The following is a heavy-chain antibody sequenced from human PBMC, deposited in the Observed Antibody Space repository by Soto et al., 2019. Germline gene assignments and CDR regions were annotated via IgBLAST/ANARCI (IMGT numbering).Heavy chain of an antibody. CDR1: GFTFSNYE. CDR3: ASGGVLGYCSGGSCQVDAFDI. J-gene: IGHJ3*02. D-gene: IGHD2-15*01. CDR2: ISNNGANT. V-gene: IGHV3-64*01. Sequence: GGSLRLSCAASGFTFSNYEMHWVRQAPGKGLEYVSGISNNGANTDYANSVKGRFTISRDNSENTLYLQMGSLRAEDMALYYCASGGVLGYCSGGSCQVDAFDIWGQGTMVTVSS.